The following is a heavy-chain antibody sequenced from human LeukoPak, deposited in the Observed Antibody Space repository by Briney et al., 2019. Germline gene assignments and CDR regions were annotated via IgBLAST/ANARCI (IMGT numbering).Heavy chain of an antibody. Sequence: GALRLSCAVSGFTFSNYGMHWVRQAPGKGLEWLTLIWYDGHTKFYADCVKGRFTVSRDNSKNTLYLQMDNLRDEDTAVYYCAREWGRIAVAGGPGYWGQGTLVTVSS. D-gene: IGHD6-19*01. CDR1: GFTFSNYG. CDR2: IWYDGHTK. V-gene: IGHV3-33*01. CDR3: AREWGRIAVAGGPGY. J-gene: IGHJ4*02.